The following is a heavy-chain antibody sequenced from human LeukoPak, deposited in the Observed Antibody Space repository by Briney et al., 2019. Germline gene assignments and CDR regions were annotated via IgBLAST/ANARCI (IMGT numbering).Heavy chain of an antibody. CDR1: GFTVSDNF. CDR2: IYIGGSP. D-gene: IGHD3-10*01. J-gene: IGHJ3*02. V-gene: IGHV3-66*01. Sequence: PGGSLRLSCAASGFTVSDNFMSWVRQAPGKGLEWLSVIYIGGSPYYADSVKGRFTISRDNSKNTLYLQMNSLRAEDTAVYYCARDLFEGWFGEFRAFDIWGQGTMVTVSS. CDR3: ARDLFEGWFGEFRAFDI.